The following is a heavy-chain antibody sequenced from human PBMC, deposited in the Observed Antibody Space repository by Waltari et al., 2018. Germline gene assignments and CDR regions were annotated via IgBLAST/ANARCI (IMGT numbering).Heavy chain of an antibody. Sequence: EVQLVASGGGLVRPGSTLRLSCAAAGCTLADDARLWVRQAPGKGEGWVSGISWNSDNIGYADSVKGRVTISRDNAKNSQYLQMNSLRPEDTALYYCAKGHSGSYGLKDWGQGTLVTVSS. V-gene: IGHV3-9*01. CDR1: GCTLADDA. CDR2: ISWNSDNI. D-gene: IGHD1-26*01. CDR3: AKGHSGSYGLKD. J-gene: IGHJ4*02.